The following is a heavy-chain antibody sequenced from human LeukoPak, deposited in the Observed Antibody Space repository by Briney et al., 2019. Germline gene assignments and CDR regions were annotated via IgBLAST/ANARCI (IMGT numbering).Heavy chain of an antibody. J-gene: IGHJ6*02. Sequence: PSETLSLTCTVSGGSISSGGYYWSWIRQHPGKGLEWIGYIYYSGSTYYNPSLKSRVTISVDTSKNQFSLKLSSVTAADTAVYYCARDKRLVVPAAMTYYYGMDVWGQGTTVTVPS. CDR2: IYYSGST. CDR3: ARDKRLVVPAAMTYYYGMDV. CDR1: GGSISSGGYY. V-gene: IGHV4-31*03. D-gene: IGHD2-2*01.